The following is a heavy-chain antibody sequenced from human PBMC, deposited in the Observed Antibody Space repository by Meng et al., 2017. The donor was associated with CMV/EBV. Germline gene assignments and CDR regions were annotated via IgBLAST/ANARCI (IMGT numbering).Heavy chain of an antibody. CDR1: GYTFTSYD. J-gene: IGHJ3*02. V-gene: IGHV1-8*03. D-gene: IGHD1-26*01. CDR2: MNPNSGNT. CDR3: ASTVPLLRKWELQGGDAFDI. Sequence: ASVKVSCKASGYTFTSYDINWVRQATGQGLEWMGWMNPNSGNTGYAQKFQGRVTITTDESTSTAYMELSSLRSEDTAVYYCASTVPLLRKWELQGGDAFDIWGQGTMVTVSS.